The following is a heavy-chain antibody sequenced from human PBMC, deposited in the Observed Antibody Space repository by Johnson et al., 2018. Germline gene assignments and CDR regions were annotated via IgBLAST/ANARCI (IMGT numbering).Heavy chain of an antibody. V-gene: IGHV3-30*18. J-gene: IGHJ4*02. CDR3: AKAAGGYSSGWHGFDF. CDR1: GFTFSGYG. D-gene: IGHD6-19*01. Sequence: QVQLLESGGGVVQPGRSLRLSCTASGFTFSGYGMHWVRQAPGKGLEWVAFTSYDGSHEYYRDSVKGRFTISRDNSKNTLYLQMNSLRTEETAVYFCAKAAGGYSSGWHGFDFWGQGNLVTVSS. CDR2: TSYDGSHE.